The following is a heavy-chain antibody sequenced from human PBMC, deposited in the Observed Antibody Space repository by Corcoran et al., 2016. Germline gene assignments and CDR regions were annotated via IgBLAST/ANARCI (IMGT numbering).Heavy chain of an antibody. V-gene: IGHV3-15*01. CDR3: IRHNTEWSFSQ. CDR2: IISQIGGETR. Sequence: EVQLVESGGGLVKPGGSLRLSCAASGFTFSNAWMSWVRQAPGKGLEWVGRIISQIGGETRDYAAPVKGRFSISRDDSKNTVYLQMNSLKTEDTSVYYCIRHNTEWSFSQWGQGTLVTVSS. CDR1: GFTFSNAW. J-gene: IGHJ4*02. D-gene: IGHD3-3*01.